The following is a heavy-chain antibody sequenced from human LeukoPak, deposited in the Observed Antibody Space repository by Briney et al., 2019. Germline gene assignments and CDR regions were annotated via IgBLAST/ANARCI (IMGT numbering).Heavy chain of an antibody. CDR1: GGSFRGYY. CDR3: AREGYCSSTSCYNFNY. V-gene: IGHV4-34*01. CDR2: INHSGSS. J-gene: IGHJ4*02. D-gene: IGHD2-2*02. Sequence: SETLSLTCTVYGGSFRGYYWSWIRLPPGKGLEWIGEINHSGSSNYNPSLKSRVTISLDTSKNQFSLNLSSVTAADTAVYYCAREGYCSSTSCYNFNYWGQGTLVTVSS.